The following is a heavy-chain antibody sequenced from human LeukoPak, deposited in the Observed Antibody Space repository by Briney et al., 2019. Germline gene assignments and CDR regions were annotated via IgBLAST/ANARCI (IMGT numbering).Heavy chain of an antibody. CDR1: GYTFSGKY. V-gene: IGHV1-2*02. J-gene: IGHJ5*02. CDR2: INPNSGGT. CDR3: AKQDSSDWYWWFDP. D-gene: IGHD6-13*01. Sequence: GASVKVSCKASGYTFSGKYMHWVRQAPGQGLEWMGWINPNSGGTNYAQKFQGRVTMTRDTSINTAYMELSRLRSDDTAVYFCAKQDSSDWYWWFDPWGQGTLVTVSS.